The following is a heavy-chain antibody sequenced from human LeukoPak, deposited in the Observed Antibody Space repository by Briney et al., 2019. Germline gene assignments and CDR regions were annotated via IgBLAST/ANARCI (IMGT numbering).Heavy chain of an antibody. V-gene: IGHV1-69*13. CDR2: IIPIFGTA. CDR3: ARVLVHSGPPGRPYYFDY. J-gene: IGHJ4*02. Sequence: ASVKVSCKASGGTFSSYAISWVRQAPGQGLEWMGGIIPIFGTANYAQKFQGRVTITADESTSTAYMELSSLRSEDTAVYYCARVLVHSGPPGRPYYFDYWGQGTLVTVSS. D-gene: IGHD3-10*01. CDR1: GGTFSSYA.